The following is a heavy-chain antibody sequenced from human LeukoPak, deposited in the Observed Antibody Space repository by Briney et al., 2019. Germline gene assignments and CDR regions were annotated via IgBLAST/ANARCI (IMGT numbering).Heavy chain of an antibody. CDR2: INPNSGGT. Sequence: GASVKVSCKASGYTFTGYYMHWVRQAPGQGLEWMGWINPNSGGTNYAQKFQGRVTMTRDTSISTAYMELSRLRSDDTAVYYCARDGLYYYDSSGSHSPDFDYWGQGTLVTVSS. V-gene: IGHV1-2*02. CDR3: ARDGLYYYDSSGSHSPDFDY. D-gene: IGHD3-22*01. J-gene: IGHJ4*02. CDR1: GYTFTGYY.